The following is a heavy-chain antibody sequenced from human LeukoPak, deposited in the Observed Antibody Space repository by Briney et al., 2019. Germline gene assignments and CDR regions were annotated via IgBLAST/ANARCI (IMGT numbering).Heavy chain of an antibody. J-gene: IGHJ6*03. CDR2: ISSRSSYI. CDR3: ATDGGDIVVVPAAADYYMDV. Sequence: GGSLRLSCAASGFTFSSYSMNWVRQAPGKGREWVSSISSRSSYIYYADSVKGRFTISRDNAKNSLYLQMNSLRAEDTAVYYCATDGGDIVVVPAAADYYMDVWGKGTTVTVSS. D-gene: IGHD2-2*01. V-gene: IGHV3-21*01. CDR1: GFTFSSYS.